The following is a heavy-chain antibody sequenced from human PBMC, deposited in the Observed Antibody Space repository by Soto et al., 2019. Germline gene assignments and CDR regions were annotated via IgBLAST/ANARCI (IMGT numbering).Heavy chain of an antibody. J-gene: IGHJ4*02. CDR1: GGSISSGDYY. Sequence: SETLSLTCTVSGGSISSGDYYWSWIRQPPGKGLEWIGYIYYSGSTYYNPSLKSRVTISVDTSKNQFSLKLSSVTAADTAVYYCASGDILTGSIDYWGQGTLVTAPQ. CDR2: IYYSGST. CDR3: ASGDILTGSIDY. V-gene: IGHV4-30-4*01. D-gene: IGHD3-9*01.